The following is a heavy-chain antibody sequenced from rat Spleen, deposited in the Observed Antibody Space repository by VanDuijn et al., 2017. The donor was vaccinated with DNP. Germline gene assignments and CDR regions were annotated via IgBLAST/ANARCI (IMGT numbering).Heavy chain of an antibody. CDR3: AKGPNYGGWSDYFDY. Sequence: EVKLVESGGGLVQPGRSLKLSCAASGFNFNDFWMGWVRQAPGKGLEWIGQINKASTAINFTPSLKDKFTISRDNAQNTLYLQMSKVGSEDTAIYYCAKGPNYGGWSDYFDYWGQGVMVTVSS. J-gene: IGHJ2*01. CDR1: GFNFNDFW. D-gene: IGHD1-11*01. V-gene: IGHV4-2*01. CDR2: INKASTAI.